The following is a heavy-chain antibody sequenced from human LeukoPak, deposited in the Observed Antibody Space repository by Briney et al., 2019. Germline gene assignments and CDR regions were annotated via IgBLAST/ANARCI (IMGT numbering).Heavy chain of an antibody. D-gene: IGHD6-13*01. J-gene: IGHJ5*02. CDR2: MNPNSGNT. CDR3: ARERSDSSSVWFDP. CDR1: GYTFTSYD. Sequence: ASVKVSCKASGYTFTSYDINWVRQATGQGLEWMGWMNPNSGNTGYAQKFQGRVTITADESTSTAYMELSSLRSEDTAVYYCARERSDSSSVWFDPWGQGTLVTVSS. V-gene: IGHV1-8*01.